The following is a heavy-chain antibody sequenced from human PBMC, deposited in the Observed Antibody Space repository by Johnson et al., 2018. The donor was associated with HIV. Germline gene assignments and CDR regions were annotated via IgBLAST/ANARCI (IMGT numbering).Heavy chain of an antibody. D-gene: IGHD2-2*01. J-gene: IGHJ3*02. CDR2: ISSNGGST. CDR3: APVCSGTNCPWADI. Sequence: VQLVESGGGLVQPGGSLRLSCAASGFTFSSYAMHWVRQAPGKGLEYVSAISSNGGSTYYANSVKGRFTISRDNSKNTLYLQMGSLRAEDTAVYYCAPVCSGTNCPWADIWGQGTMVTVSS. CDR1: GFTFSSYA. V-gene: IGHV3-64*01.